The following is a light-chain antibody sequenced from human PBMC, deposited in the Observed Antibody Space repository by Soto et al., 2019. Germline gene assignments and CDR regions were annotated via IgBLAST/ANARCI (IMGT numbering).Light chain of an antibody. CDR1: SSDVGGYNY. Sequence: QSALTQPASVSGSPGQSITISCTGTSSDVGGYNYVSWFQQHPGKAPKLKIYEVSNRPSGVSNRFSGSKSGYTASLTISEIQAEDEADYYCTSFTSSNTWVFGGGTKLTVL. CDR2: EVS. V-gene: IGLV2-14*03. CDR3: TSFTSSNTWV. J-gene: IGLJ3*02.